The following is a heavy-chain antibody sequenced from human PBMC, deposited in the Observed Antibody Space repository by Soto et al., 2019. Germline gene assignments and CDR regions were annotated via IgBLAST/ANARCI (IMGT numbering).Heavy chain of an antibody. J-gene: IGHJ6*02. CDR3: ARDRGANYYGMDV. D-gene: IGHD3-10*01. CDR1: GFTFSSYA. CDR2: ISYDGSNK. V-gene: IGHV3-30-3*01. Sequence: GGSLRLSCAASGFTFSSYAMHWVRQAPGKGLEWVAVISYDGSNKYYADSVRGRFTISRDNSKNTLYLQMNSLRAEDTAVYYCARDRGANYYGMDVWGQGTTVTVS.